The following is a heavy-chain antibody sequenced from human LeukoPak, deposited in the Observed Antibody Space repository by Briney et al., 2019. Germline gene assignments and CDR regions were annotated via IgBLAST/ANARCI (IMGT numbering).Heavy chain of an antibody. CDR3: ARVYDFWSGYYTGNWYFDL. D-gene: IGHD3-3*01. V-gene: IGHV3-7*01. CDR1: GFTFSSYW. Sequence: PGGSLRLSCAASGFTFSSYWMSWVRQAPGKGLEWVANIKQDGSEKYYVDSVKGRFTISRDNAKNSVYLQMNSLRAEDTAVYYCARVYDFWSGYYTGNWYFDLWGRGTLVTVSS. J-gene: IGHJ2*01. CDR2: IKQDGSEK.